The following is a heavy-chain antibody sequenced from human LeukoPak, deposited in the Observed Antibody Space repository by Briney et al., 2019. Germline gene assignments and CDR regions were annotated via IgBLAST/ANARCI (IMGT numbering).Heavy chain of an antibody. D-gene: IGHD4-17*01. CDR2: IYGGST. CDR1: GFTVSDNY. Sequence: GGSLRLSCAASGFTVSDNYMTWVRQAPGKGLEWVSIIYGGSTYYADSVKGRFTISRDNSKNTVYLQMNSLRAEDTAVYYCARGPPSTTVTPRWFDPWGQGTLVTVSS. J-gene: IGHJ5*02. CDR3: ARGPPSTTVTPRWFDP. V-gene: IGHV3-53*01.